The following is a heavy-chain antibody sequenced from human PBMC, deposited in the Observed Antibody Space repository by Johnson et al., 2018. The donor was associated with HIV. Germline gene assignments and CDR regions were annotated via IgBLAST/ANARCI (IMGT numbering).Heavy chain of an antibody. CDR1: GFTFDDYG. V-gene: IGHV3-20*04. D-gene: IGHD1-1*01. CDR2: INWNGGST. J-gene: IGHJ3*02. CDR3: AREGTLGAFDI. Sequence: VQLVESGGGVVRPGWSLTLSCAASGFTFDDYGMTWVRQAPGKGLEWVSCINWNGGSTGYADSVKGRFAISRDNAKNSLYLQMNSLRAEDTAVYYCAREGTLGAFDIWGQGTMVTVSS.